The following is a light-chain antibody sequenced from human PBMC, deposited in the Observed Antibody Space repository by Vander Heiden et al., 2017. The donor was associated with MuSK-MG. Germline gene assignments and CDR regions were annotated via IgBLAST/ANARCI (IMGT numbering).Light chain of an antibody. CDR2: DAS. CDR3: HQLSNWPAFT. V-gene: IGKV3-11*01. CDR1: PRVSSC. Sequence: VLTQSPAPLSLSPGRSATLSCRARPRVSSCLAWCHPRPGLAPSLLIYDASNRATGNTARFSGSGAGTDITLTISSLETEHLAVEYCHQLSNWPAFTFGPGTKVDIK. J-gene: IGKJ3*01.